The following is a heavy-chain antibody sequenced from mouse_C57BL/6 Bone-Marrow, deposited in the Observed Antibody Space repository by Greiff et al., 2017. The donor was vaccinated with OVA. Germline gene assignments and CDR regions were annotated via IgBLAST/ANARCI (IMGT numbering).Heavy chain of an antibody. CDR3: ARSRATVVATDFDY. CDR1: GYTFTGYW. Sequence: VQLQQSGAELMQPGASVKLSCKATGYTFTGYWIEWVKQRPGHGLEWIGELLPGSGSTNYNAKFKGKATVTADTSSNTAYMQLRSLTTEDSAIYNCARSRATVVATDFDYWGQGTTLTGSA. CDR2: LLPGSGST. D-gene: IGHD1-1*01. V-gene: IGHV1-9*01. J-gene: IGHJ2*01.